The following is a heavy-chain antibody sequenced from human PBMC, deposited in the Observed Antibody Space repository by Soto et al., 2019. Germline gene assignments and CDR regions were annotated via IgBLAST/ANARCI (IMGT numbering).Heavy chain of an antibody. CDR1: ESIFSSDA. CDR3: EKEVLRYFVY. CDR2: ISGSGGST. Sequence: PSGSLRLSFAAAESIFSSDAISSVRQDRGKGLGRVSAISGSGGSTYYVYCVKGRFTISRDNSKNTLYVQMNSLSAEDTAVYYCEKEVLRYFVYWGQVTLVTV. V-gene: IGHV3-23*01. J-gene: IGHJ4*02. D-gene: IGHD3-9*01.